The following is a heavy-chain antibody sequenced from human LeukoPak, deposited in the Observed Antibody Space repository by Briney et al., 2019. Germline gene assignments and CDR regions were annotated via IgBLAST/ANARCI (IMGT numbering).Heavy chain of an antibody. Sequence: ASVKVSCKASGYTFTDYYMHWVRQAPGQGLEWMGWINPSIGGTNYVQKFQGRVTMTRDTSISTAYMELSRLRSDDTAVYYCASLSGELSLYSDYWGQGTLVTVSS. J-gene: IGHJ4*02. CDR3: ASLSGELSLYSDY. CDR1: GYTFTDYY. D-gene: IGHD3-16*02. CDR2: INPSIGGT. V-gene: IGHV1-2*02.